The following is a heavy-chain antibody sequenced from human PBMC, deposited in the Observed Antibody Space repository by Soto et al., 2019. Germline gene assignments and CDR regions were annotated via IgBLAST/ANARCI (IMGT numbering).Heavy chain of an antibody. CDR3: ARAPHRYGSGSGMDV. CDR1: GYTFTIYY. J-gene: IGHJ6*02. D-gene: IGHD3-10*01. CDR2: INPSGGST. V-gene: IGHV1-46*01. Sequence: QVQLVQSGAEVKKPGASVKVSCKASGYTFTIYYMHWVRQAPGQGLEWMGIINPSGGSTTYAEKFQGRLALTRDTSTSTVYMDLSSLRSEDTAVYYCARAPHRYGSGSGMDVWGQGTTVTVSS.